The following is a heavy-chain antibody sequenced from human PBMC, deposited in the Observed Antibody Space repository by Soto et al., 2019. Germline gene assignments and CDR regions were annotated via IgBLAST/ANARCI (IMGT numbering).Heavy chain of an antibody. V-gene: IGHV1-18*01. CDR3: ERIRGAQIVHS. D-gene: IGHD3-10*01. CDR2: ISGYNGNT. J-gene: IGHJ5*01. Sequence: QVQLVQSGAEVKKPGASVKVSCKASGYTFTSYGISWVRQAPGQGLEWMGWISGYNGNTKYAQKLQGRVTMTTDTPPSTPNGELRGLRSDDAAVYSGERIRGAQIVHSGGKGPLATASS. CDR1: GYTFTSYG.